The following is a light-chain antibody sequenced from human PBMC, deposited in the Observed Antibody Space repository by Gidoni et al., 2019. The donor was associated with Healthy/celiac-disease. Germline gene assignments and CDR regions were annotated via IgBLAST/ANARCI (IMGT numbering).Light chain of an antibody. J-gene: IGKJ1*01. Sequence: DIQMSQSPPTLSASVGDRVTITCRVSQNISSWLGCYHQKPGKAAKLLLDYASSLEGRGPSTFSGSGSWTAFTLTISSLQPADFAAYYCQQYNNYSSTFGQGTKVEIK. CDR1: QNISSW. V-gene: IGKV1-5*03. CDR3: QQYNNYSST. CDR2: YAS.